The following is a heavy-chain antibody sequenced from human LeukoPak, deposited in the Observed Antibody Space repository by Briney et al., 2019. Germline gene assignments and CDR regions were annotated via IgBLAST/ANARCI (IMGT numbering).Heavy chain of an antibody. CDR1: GYTFTSYD. Sequence: ASVKVSCKASGYTFTSYDINWVRQAPGQRLEWMGWINPNSGGTNYAQKFQGRVTMTRDTSISTAYMELSRLRSDDTAVYYCARVLGGSTIGTDYWGQRTLVTVSS. CDR3: ARVLGGSTIGTDY. V-gene: IGHV1-2*02. CDR2: INPNSGGT. J-gene: IGHJ4*02. D-gene: IGHD2-2*01.